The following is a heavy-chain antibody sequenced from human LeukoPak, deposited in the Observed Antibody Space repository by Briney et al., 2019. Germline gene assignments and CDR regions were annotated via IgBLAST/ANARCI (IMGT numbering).Heavy chain of an antibody. CDR2: IKQDGSEK. CDR3: ARSYHCSGTSYGMDV. D-gene: IGHD3-10*01. V-gene: IGHV3-7*01. CDR1: GFTFSRHW. J-gene: IGHJ6*02. Sequence: PGGSLRLSCAVSGFTFSRHWMSWARQAPGKGLEWLANIKQDGSEKYYVDSVEGRFTISRDNAKNSLYLQMNSLRAEDTAVYYCARSYHCSGTSYGMDVWGQGTTVTGSS.